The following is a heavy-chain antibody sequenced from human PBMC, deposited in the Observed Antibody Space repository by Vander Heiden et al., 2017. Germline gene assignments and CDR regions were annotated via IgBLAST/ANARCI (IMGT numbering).Heavy chain of an antibody. CDR3: AKAAILGGYYYYGMDV. CDR2: ISGRGDST. J-gene: IGHJ6*02. V-gene: IGHV3-23*01. Sequence: EVQLLESGGGLVQPGGSLRLSCAASGFPFRSYDMSWVLQAPGKGLEWVSAISGRGDSTYYADSVKGRFTISRDNSKNTLYLQMNSLRAEDTAVYYCAKAAILGGYYYYGMDVWGQGTTVTVSS. CDR1: GFPFRSYD.